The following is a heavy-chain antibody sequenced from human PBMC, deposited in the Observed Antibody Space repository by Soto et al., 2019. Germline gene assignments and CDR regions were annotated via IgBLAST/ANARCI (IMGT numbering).Heavy chain of an antibody. CDR2: ISGTGGST. J-gene: IGHJ4*02. CDR1: GFTFSSYA. V-gene: IGHV3-23*01. CDR3: AKDRLRGNFDY. Sequence: PGGSLRLSCAASGFTFSSYAMSWVRQAPGKGLEWVATISGTGGSTYYADSVKGRFTISRDNSKNTLYLQMNSLRVEDTAVYYCAKDRLRGNFDYWGQGTQVTVSS.